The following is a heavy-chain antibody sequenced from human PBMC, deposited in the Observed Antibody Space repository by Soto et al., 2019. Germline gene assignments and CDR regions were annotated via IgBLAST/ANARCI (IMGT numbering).Heavy chain of an antibody. V-gene: IGHV3-53*01. CDR1: GFNVSSNY. CDR2: IYSGGST. Sequence: EVRLVESGGALIQPGGSLRLSFAASGFNVSSNYMNWVRQAPGKGLEWVSVIYSGGSTYYADSVKGRFTISRDNSKNILYLQMNSLRAEDTAVYYCAREERGYGPWGQGTLVTVSS. CDR3: AREERGYGP. D-gene: IGHD5-18*01. J-gene: IGHJ5*02.